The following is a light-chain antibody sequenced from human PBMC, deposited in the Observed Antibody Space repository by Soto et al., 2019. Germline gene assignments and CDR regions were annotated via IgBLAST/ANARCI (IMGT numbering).Light chain of an antibody. J-gene: IGKJ4*01. CDR2: DAS. CDR3: QQRTNWPPLT. Sequence: EIVLTQSPATLSLSPGERATLSCRASQSVGTYLAWYQQKPGQAPRLLIYDASNMATVIPARFSVSVSGTDFNLTISGLEPEDFAVYYCQQRTNWPPLTFGGGTKVEIK. V-gene: IGKV3-11*01. CDR1: QSVGTY.